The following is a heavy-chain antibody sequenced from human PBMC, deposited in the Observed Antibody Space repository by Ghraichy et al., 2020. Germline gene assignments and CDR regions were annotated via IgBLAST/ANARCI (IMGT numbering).Heavy chain of an antibody. CDR1: GGSISNIGYY. D-gene: IGHD3-10*01. CDR3: SRLGGSETLEYYFNY. CDR2: VYYSGRT. Sequence: SETLSLTCTVSGGSISNIGYYWGWIRQPPGKGLEWIGSVYYSGRTYYNSSLESRLTISTDTSKNQLFLRLRSVTATDTAVYYCSRLGGSETLEYYFNYWGQGTLVTVSS. V-gene: IGHV4-39*01. J-gene: IGHJ4*02.